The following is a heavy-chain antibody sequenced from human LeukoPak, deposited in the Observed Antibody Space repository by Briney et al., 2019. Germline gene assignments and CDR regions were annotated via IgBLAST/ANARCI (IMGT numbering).Heavy chain of an antibody. J-gene: IGHJ4*02. V-gene: IGHV7-4-1*02. CDR2: INANTGNP. CDR3: ARDFFLERLRTAGIGY. D-gene: IGHD1-1*01. Sequence: ASVKVSCKASRYTFTSYSMNWVRQAPGQGLEYMGWINANTGNPTYAQGFTGRFVFSLDTSVSTAYLQISSLKAEDTAVYYCARDFFLERLRTAGIGYWGQGTLVTVSS. CDR1: RYTFTSYS.